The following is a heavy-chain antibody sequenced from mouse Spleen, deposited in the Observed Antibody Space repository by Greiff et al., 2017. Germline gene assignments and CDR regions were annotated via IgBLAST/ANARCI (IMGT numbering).Heavy chain of an antibody. V-gene: IGHV5-9-3*01. CDR2: ISSGGSYT. CDR3: ARQEFTRDFDY. J-gene: IGHJ2*01. D-gene: IGHD1-1*01. CDR1: GFTFSSYA. Sequence: EVQLVESGGGLVKPGGSLKLSCAASGFTFSSYAMSWVRQTPEKRLEWVATISSGGSYTYYPDSVKGRFTISRDNAKNTLYLQMSSLRSEDTAMYYCARQEFTRDFDYWGQGTTLTVSS.